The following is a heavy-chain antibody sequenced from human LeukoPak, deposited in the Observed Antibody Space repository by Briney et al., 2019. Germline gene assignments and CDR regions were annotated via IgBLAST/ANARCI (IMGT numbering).Heavy chain of an antibody. CDR3: AKDAGTWGYGYYFDY. V-gene: IGHV3-64D*09. Sequence: HPGRSLRLSCSASGFTFSMSAMHWVRQGPGKGLQYVSAISSNGGSTYYADSVKGRFTISRDNSKNTLHLQMSSLRPEDTAVYYCAKDAGTWGYGYYFDYWGQGTLVTVSS. CDR1: GFTFSMSA. CDR2: ISSNGGST. J-gene: IGHJ4*02. D-gene: IGHD7-27*01.